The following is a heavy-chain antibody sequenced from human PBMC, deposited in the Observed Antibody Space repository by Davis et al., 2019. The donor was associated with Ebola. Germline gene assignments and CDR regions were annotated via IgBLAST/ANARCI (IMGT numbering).Heavy chain of an antibody. Sequence: HRGSLKISCKGSGYSFTSYWISWVRQMPGKGLEWMGRIDPSDSYTNYSPSFQGHVTISADKSISTAYLQWSSLKASDTAMYYCARHGSGRKDIVVVVAEEDYWGQGTLVTVSS. CDR1: GYSFTSYW. V-gene: IGHV5-10-1*01. J-gene: IGHJ4*02. D-gene: IGHD2-15*01. CDR3: ARHGSGRKDIVVVVAEEDY. CDR2: IDPSDSYT.